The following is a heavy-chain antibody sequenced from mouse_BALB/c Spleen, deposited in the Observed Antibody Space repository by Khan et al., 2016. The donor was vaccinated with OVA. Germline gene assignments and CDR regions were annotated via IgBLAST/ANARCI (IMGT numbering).Heavy chain of an antibody. D-gene: IGHD1-1*01. CDR2: IDPANGNT. CDR3: APTPYCRSYVYALDY. CDR1: GFNIKDTY. J-gene: IGHJ4*01. Sequence: VQLQQSGAELVKPGASVKLSCTTSGFNIKDTYIHWVKQRPEQGLEWIGRIDPANGNTKYDPKFKGTAAITTDPSYNTAYLTLSNLKSEDTSVYYCAPTPYCRSYVYALDYWGQGTSVTVSS. V-gene: IGHV14-3*02.